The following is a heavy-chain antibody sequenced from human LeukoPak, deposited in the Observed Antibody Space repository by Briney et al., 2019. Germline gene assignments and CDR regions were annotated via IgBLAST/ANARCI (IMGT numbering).Heavy chain of an antibody. J-gene: IGHJ3*02. CDR2: IRYDGSNK. CDR1: GFTFSSYG. D-gene: IGHD6-13*01. CDR3: AKDSSSWYDAFDI. V-gene: IGHV3-30*02. Sequence: GGSLRLSCAASGFTFSSYGMHWVRQAPGKGLEWVAFIRYDGSNKYYADSVKGRFTISRDISKNTLYLQMNSLRAEDTAVYYCAKDSSSWYDAFDIWGQGTMVTVSS.